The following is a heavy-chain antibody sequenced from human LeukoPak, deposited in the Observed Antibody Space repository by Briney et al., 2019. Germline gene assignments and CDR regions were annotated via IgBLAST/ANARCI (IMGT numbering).Heavy chain of an antibody. Sequence: GGSLRLSCAASGFCFSRYWIHWVRQAPGKGLEWVSRINPDGSTTTYADSVKGRFTISRDNAKNTLYLQMNSLRAEDTAVYYCARGELLWFGELSGYGMDVWGQGTTVTLSS. D-gene: IGHD3-10*01. CDR2: INPDGSTT. CDR3: ARGELLWFGELSGYGMDV. V-gene: IGHV3-74*01. CDR1: GFCFSRYW. J-gene: IGHJ6*02.